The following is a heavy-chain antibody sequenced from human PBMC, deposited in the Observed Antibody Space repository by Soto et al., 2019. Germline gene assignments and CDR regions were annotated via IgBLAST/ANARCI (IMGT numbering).Heavy chain of an antibody. V-gene: IGHV1-8*01. D-gene: IGHD3-9*01. Sequence: GGSVKVSCKASGYTFTSYDINWVRQATGQGLEWMGWMNPNSGNTGYAQKFQGRVTMTRNTSISTAYMELSSLRSEDTAVYYCARGYYDILTGVNDAFDIWGQGTMVTVSS. CDR3: ARGYYDILTGVNDAFDI. CDR2: MNPNSGNT. CDR1: GYTFTSYD. J-gene: IGHJ3*02.